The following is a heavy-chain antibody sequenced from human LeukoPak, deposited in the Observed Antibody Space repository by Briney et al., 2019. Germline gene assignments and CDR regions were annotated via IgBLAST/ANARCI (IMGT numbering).Heavy chain of an antibody. J-gene: IGHJ3*02. CDR2: TRSKANSYAT. V-gene: IGHV3-73*01. CDR1: GFTFSGSA. D-gene: IGHD1-26*01. Sequence: PGGSLRLSCAASGFTFSGSAMHWVRQASGKGLEWVGRTRSKANSYATAYAASVKGRFAISRDDSKNTAYLQMNSLKTEDTAVYYCTRLLRYSGSYYVGDDAFDIWGQGTMVTVSS. CDR3: TRLLRYSGSYYVGDDAFDI.